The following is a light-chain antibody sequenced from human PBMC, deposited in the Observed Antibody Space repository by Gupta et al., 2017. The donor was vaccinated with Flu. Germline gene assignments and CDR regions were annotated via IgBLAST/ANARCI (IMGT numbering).Light chain of an antibody. CDR1: QSISNY. Sequence: DIQMTQSPSSLSASVGDRVTITCRASQSISNYLNWYQQKPGEAPKLLIYAASRLQSGVPSRFSGGGSETDFTLTISSLQPEDFATFYCQQSYNTPLTFGQGTRVE. J-gene: IGKJ1*01. CDR3: QQSYNTPLT. CDR2: AAS. V-gene: IGKV1-39*01.